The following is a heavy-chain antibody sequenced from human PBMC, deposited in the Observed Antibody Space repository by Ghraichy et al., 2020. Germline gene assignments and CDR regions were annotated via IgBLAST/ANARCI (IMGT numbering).Heavy chain of an antibody. J-gene: IGHJ2*01. V-gene: IGHV3-21*01. CDR3: ARFNWGAPPRHWYFDL. CDR1: GFTFSSYS. Sequence: GGSLRLSCAASGFTFSSYSMNWVRQAPGKGLEWVSSISSSSSYIYYADSVKGRFTISSDNAKNSLYLQMNSLRAEDTAVYYCARFNWGAPPRHWYFDLWGRGTLVTGSS. D-gene: IGHD7-27*01. CDR2: ISSSSSYI.